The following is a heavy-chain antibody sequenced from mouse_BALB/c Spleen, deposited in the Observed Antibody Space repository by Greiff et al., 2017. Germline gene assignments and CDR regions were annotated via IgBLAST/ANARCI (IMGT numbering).Heavy chain of an antibody. CDR3: TRLDSSGYVGY. D-gene: IGHD3-2*01. CDR1: GYTFTSYW. CDR2: IYPSDSYT. J-gene: IGHJ2*01. Sequence: VQLQQPGAELVRPGASVKLSCKASGYTFTSYWINWVKQRPGQGLEWIGNIYPSDSYTNYNQKFKDKATLTVDKSSSTAYMQLSSPTSEDSAVYYCTRLDSSGYVGYWGQGTTLTVSS. V-gene: IGHV1-69*02.